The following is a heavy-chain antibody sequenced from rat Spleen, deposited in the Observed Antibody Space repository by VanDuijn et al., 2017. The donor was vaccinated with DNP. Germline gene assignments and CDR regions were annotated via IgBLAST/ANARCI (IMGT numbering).Heavy chain of an antibody. CDR1: GFTFDDYG. J-gene: IGHJ2*01. D-gene: IGHD1-10*01. Sequence: EVQLVESGGGLVQPGRSLKLSCAVSGFTFDDYGMAWVRQAPKNGLEWVASITWGGTNTYYPDNVKVRFTISRDNAKNFLFLQMNNLRSKDTAKYFCTRHIYNDYFDYWGQGVMVSVSS. CDR3: TRHIYNDYFDY. V-gene: IGHV5-7*01. CDR2: ITWGGTNT.